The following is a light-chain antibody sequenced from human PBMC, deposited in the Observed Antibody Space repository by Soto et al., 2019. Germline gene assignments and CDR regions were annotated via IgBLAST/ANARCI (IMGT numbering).Light chain of an antibody. V-gene: IGLV1-40*01. J-gene: IGLJ1*01. CDR1: SSNIGAGYD. Sequence: QSVLTQTPSVSGAPGQRVTISCTGRSSNIGAGYDVHWYQHLPGTAPKLLIYGTTNRPSGVPDRFSGSKSGTSASLAITGLQAEDEADYYCQSYDSSLKSYVFGTGTKVTVL. CDR3: QSYDSSLKSYV. CDR2: GTT.